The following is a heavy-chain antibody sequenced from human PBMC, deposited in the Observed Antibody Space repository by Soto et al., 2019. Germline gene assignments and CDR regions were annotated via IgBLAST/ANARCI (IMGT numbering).Heavy chain of an antibody. CDR2: IYSGGST. CDR1: GFTVSSNY. D-gene: IGHD3-3*01. Sequence: EVQLVESGGGLVQPGGSLRLSCAASGFTVSSNYMSWVRQAPGKGLEWVSVIYSGGSTYYADSVKGRFTISRDNSKNTLYFKMNSLRAEDTAVYYCASLSVTIFGVVTPSYYYYYMDVWGKGTTVTVSS. V-gene: IGHV3-66*01. J-gene: IGHJ6*03. CDR3: ASLSVTIFGVVTPSYYYYYMDV.